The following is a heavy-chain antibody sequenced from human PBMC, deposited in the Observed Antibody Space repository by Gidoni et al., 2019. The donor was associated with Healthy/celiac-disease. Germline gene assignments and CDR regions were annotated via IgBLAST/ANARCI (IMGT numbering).Heavy chain of an antibody. CDR3: TREGLGDSSGYQGVDY. CDR2: IRSKAYGGTT. Sequence: EVQLVESGGGLVQPGRYLRLSCTASGFTSGSSAMSWFRQAPGKGLEWVGFIRSKAYGGTTEYAASVKGRFTISRDDSKSIAYLQMNSLKTEDTAVYYCTREGLGDSSGYQGVDYWGQGTLVTVSS. J-gene: IGHJ4*02. V-gene: IGHV3-49*03. CDR1: GFTSGSSA. D-gene: IGHD3-22*01.